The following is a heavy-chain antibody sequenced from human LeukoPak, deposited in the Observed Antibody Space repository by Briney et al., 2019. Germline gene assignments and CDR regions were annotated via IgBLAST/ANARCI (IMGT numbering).Heavy chain of an antibody. J-gene: IGHJ6*03. CDR3: AGRYCSSTSCYLWPASHYYYYMDV. D-gene: IGHD2-2*01. Sequence: PGGSPRLSCAASGFTFSNHGMNWVRQAPGKGLEWLSGVSPPGGGTYYADSVKGRFTISRDNSKNTLYLQMNSLRAEDTAVYYCAGRYCSSTSCYLWPASHYYYYMDVWGKGTTVTISS. V-gene: IGHV3-23*01. CDR1: GFTFSNHG. CDR2: VSPPGGGT.